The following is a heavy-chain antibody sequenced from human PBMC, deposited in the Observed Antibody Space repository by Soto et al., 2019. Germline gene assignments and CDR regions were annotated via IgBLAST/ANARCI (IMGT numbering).Heavy chain of an antibody. J-gene: IGHJ5*02. V-gene: IGHV3-23*01. Sequence: VGSLRLSCAASGFTFSSYAMSWVRQAPGKGLEWVSAISGSGGSTYYADSVKGRFTISRDNSKNTLYLQMNSLRAEDTAVYYCAKVYDFWSGYSWFDPWGQGTLVTVSS. CDR3: AKVYDFWSGYSWFDP. D-gene: IGHD3-3*01. CDR2: ISGSGGST. CDR1: GFTFSSYA.